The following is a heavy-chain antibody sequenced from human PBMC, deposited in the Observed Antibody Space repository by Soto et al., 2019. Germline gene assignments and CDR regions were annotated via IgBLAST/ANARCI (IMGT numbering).Heavy chain of an antibody. V-gene: IGHV1-18*01. CDR2: ISAHNGNT. CDR3: ARGRYGDY. CDR1: GYAFTTYG. D-gene: IGHD1-1*01. J-gene: IGHJ4*02. Sequence: QVHLVQSGAEVKKPGASVKVSCKGSGYAFTTYGITWVRQAPGQGLEWMGWISAHNGNTNYAQKLQGRVTVTRDTSTSTAYMELRSLRSDDTPVYYCARGRYGDYWGQGALVTVSS.